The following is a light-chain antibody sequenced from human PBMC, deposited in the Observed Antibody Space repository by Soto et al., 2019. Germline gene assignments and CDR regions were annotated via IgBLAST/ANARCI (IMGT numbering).Light chain of an antibody. V-gene: IGKV1-6*01. J-gene: IGKJ3*01. Sequence: AIQMTQSPSSLSASVGDRVTITCRASQGIRNDLDWFPQKPGKAPKLLIYAASNLQSGVPARFSGSGYGTDFTLTISSLQPEDFATYYCLQKYFYPFTFGPGTKVDIK. CDR2: AAS. CDR3: LQKYFYPFT. CDR1: QGIRND.